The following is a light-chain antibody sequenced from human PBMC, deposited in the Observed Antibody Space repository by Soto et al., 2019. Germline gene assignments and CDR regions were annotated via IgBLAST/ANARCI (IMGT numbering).Light chain of an antibody. J-gene: IGKJ1*01. CDR1: QSVSSY. CDR2: DAS. CDR3: QQRSNWPPWT. V-gene: IGKV3-11*01. Sequence: EIVSTQSPATLSLSPGERATLSCRASQSVSSYLAWYQQKPGQAPRLLIYDASNRATGIPARFSGSGSGTDFTPTISSLEPEDFAVYYCQQRSNWPPWTFGQGTKVDIK.